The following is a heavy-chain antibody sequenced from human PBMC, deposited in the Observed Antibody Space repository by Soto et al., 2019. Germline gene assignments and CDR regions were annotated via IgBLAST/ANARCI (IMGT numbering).Heavy chain of an antibody. V-gene: IGHV3-11*06. Sequence: PGGALRLYGATSGFSFSDSYMSWIRQAPGKGLGWISYISPRSTFRDYADSVKGRFTISRDSVKNSLYLQMNNLTADGTGVYYCARGGGGGLFDPWGQGSVVTSPQ. CDR3: ARGGGGGLFDP. CDR1: GFSFSDSY. D-gene: IGHD2-21*01. J-gene: IGHJ5*02. CDR2: ISPRSTFR.